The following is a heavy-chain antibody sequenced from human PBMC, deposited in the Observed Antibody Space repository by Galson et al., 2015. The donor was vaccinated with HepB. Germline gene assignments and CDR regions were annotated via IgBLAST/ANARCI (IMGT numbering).Heavy chain of an antibody. J-gene: IGHJ4*02. CDR3: ARHVVGTDYYGSYFHS. Sequence: ETLSLTCTVSGGSIISSSYYWGWIRQAPGKGLEWIGNLYYSGKTYYTPALNSRVTISVDTSKNQFSLKLSSVTAADTAVYYCARHVVGTDYYGSYFHSWGQGTLVTVSS. V-gene: IGHV4-39*01. D-gene: IGHD3/OR15-3a*01. CDR1: GGSIISSSYY. CDR2: LYYSGKT.